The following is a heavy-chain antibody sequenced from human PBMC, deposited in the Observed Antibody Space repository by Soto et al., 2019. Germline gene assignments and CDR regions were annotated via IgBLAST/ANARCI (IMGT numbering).Heavy chain of an antibody. Sequence: SVEVSCKXSGGTFSSYAISWVRQAPGQGLEWMGGIIPIFGTANYAQKFQGRVTITADESTSTAYMELSSLRSEDTAAYYCARDLVYDILTSGYFDYWGQGTLVTVSS. D-gene: IGHD3-9*01. CDR1: GGTFSSYA. V-gene: IGHV1-69*13. CDR2: IIPIFGTA. J-gene: IGHJ4*02. CDR3: ARDLVYDILTSGYFDY.